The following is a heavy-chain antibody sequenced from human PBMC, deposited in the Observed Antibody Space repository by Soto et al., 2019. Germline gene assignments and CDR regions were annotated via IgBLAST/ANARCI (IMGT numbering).Heavy chain of an antibody. J-gene: IGHJ4*02. D-gene: IGHD3-3*01. CDR1: GGSISSYY. Sequence: SETLSLTCTVSGGSISSYYWSWIRQPAGKGLEWIGRIYTSGSTNYNPSLKSRVTMSVDTSKNQFSLKLSSVTAADTAVYYCARVPAGFWSGVFAYWGQGTLVTVSS. CDR3: ARVPAGFWSGVFAY. CDR2: IYTSGST. V-gene: IGHV4-4*07.